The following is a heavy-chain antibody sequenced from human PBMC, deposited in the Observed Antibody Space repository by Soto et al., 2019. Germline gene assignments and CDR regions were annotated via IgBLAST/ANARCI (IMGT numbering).Heavy chain of an antibody. CDR2: IWYDGSNK. D-gene: IGHD2-2*01. J-gene: IGHJ6*03. Sequence: GGSLRLSCAASGFTFSSYGMHWVRQAPGKGLEWVAVIWYDGSNKYYADSVKGRFTISRDNSKNTLYLQMNSLRAEDTAVYYCARDSRDCSSTSCYTDYYTDVWGKGTTVTVSS. CDR1: GFTFSSYG. V-gene: IGHV3-33*01. CDR3: ARDSRDCSSTSCYTDYYTDV.